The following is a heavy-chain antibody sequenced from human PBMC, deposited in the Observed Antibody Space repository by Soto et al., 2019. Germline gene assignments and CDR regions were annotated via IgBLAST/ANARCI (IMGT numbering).Heavy chain of an antibody. CDR1: GYTFTSYG. J-gene: IGHJ5*02. D-gene: IGHD6-13*01. Sequence: GASVKVSCKASGYTFTSYGISWVRQAPGQGLEWMGWISAYNGNTNYAQKLQGRVTMTTDTSTSTAYMELRSLRSDDTAVYYCAFGYSSSWYDNWFDPWGQGTLVTVSS. CDR2: ISAYNGNT. V-gene: IGHV1-18*01. CDR3: AFGYSSSWYDNWFDP.